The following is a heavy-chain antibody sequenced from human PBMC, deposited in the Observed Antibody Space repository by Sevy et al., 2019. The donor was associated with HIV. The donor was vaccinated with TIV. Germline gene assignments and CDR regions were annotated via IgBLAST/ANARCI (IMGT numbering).Heavy chain of an antibody. J-gene: IGHJ1*01. Sequence: ASVKVSCKASGYTFTGYYMHWVRQAPGQGLEWMGWINPNSGGTNYAQKFQGRVTMTRDTSISTAYMELSRLRSDDTAVYYCARGPITMIVVDPAYFQHWGQCTLVTVSS. CDR1: GYTFTGYY. CDR3: ARGPITMIVVDPAYFQH. V-gene: IGHV1-2*02. CDR2: INPNSGGT. D-gene: IGHD3-22*01.